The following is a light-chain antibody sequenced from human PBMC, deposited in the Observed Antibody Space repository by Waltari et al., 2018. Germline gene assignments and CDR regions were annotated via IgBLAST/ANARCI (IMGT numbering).Light chain of an antibody. J-gene: IGKJ4*01. V-gene: IGKV3-11*01. CDR2: DAS. CDR3: QHRATWPPLT. Sequence: EIVLTQSSATLSLSPGVSATLSCRASQSISSNLAWYQQKPGQAPRLLSYDASTRATGIPARFSGGGSGTDFTLTISSLEPEDFAVYYCQHRATWPPLTFGGGTKVEIK. CDR1: QSISSN.